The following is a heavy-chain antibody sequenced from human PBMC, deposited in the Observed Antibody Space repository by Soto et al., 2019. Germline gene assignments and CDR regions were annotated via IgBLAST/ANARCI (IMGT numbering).Heavy chain of an antibody. Sequence: QVQLVESGGGEVQPGTSLRLSCAASGFTFSRSPMHWVRQAPGKGLDWVGLISADGSSQHYADSVRGRFIISRDNAKNTVYLHMNSLRAEDTARYYCVRGKDQYNTLTYSYYDQWGQGTLVTVSS. J-gene: IGHJ5*02. D-gene: IGHD4-4*01. CDR2: ISADGSSQ. CDR1: GFTFSRSP. V-gene: IGHV3-30-3*01. CDR3: VRGKDQYNTLTYSYYDQ.